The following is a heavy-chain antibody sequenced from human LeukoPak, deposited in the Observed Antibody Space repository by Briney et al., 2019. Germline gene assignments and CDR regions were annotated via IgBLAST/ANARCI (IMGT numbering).Heavy chain of an antibody. V-gene: IGHV4-61*02. Sequence: SETLSLTCTVSGDSISSGDYYWSWIRQPAGKGLEWIGRISSSGSTYYNPSLKSRVTISVDTSKNQFSLKLSSVTAADTAVYYCARRGDYYGSGSYPFDYWGQGTLVTVSS. CDR1: GDSISSGDYY. J-gene: IGHJ4*02. CDR2: ISSSGST. D-gene: IGHD3-10*01. CDR3: ARRGDYYGSGSYPFDY.